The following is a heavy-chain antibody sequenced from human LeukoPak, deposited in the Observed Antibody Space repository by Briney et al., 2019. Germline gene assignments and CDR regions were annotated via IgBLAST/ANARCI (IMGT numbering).Heavy chain of an antibody. CDR1: GFTFCCYG. Sequence: GGSLRLYCSASGFTFCCYGMHWVRPAPGKGLVWVACIRYDGSNKYYADSVKGRFTISRDNSKNTLYLQMNSLRAEDTAVYYCANGGYDPNLDYWGQGTLVTVSS. D-gene: IGHD5-12*01. J-gene: IGHJ4*02. V-gene: IGHV3-30*02. CDR3: ANGGYDPNLDY. CDR2: IRYDGSNK.